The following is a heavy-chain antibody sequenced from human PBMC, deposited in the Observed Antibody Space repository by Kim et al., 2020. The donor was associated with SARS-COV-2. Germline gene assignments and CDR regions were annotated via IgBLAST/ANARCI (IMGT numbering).Heavy chain of an antibody. Sequence: SETLSLTCAVYGGSFSGYYWSWIRQPPGKGLEWIGEINHSGSTNYNPSLKSRVTISVDTSKNQFSLKLSSVTAADTAVYYCARGVMSSSWYWCYYFDYWGQGTLVTVSS. D-gene: IGHD6-13*01. CDR2: INHSGST. CDR1: GGSFSGYY. J-gene: IGHJ4*02. V-gene: IGHV4-34*01. CDR3: ARGVMSSSWYWCYYFDY.